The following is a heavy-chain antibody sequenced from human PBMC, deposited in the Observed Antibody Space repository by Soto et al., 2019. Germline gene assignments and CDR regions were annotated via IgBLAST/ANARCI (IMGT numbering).Heavy chain of an antibody. J-gene: IGHJ5*02. V-gene: IGHV1-69*08. CDR2: IIPILNKA. Sequence: ASVKVSCKASGGAFSSYTLSWVRQAPGQGLEWMGRIIPILNKASYAQRFQGRVTITADISTSTAYMELSSLRSEDTAVYYCARDMCLSTTCYARNWFDPWGQGTLVTVSS. CDR1: GGAFSSYT. CDR3: ARDMCLSTTCYARNWFDP. D-gene: IGHD2-2*01.